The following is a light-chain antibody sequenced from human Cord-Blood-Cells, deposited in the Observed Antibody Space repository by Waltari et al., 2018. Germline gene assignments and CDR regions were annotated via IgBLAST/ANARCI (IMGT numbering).Light chain of an antibody. CDR2: DVS. V-gene: IGLV2-14*03. CDR3: SSYTSSSTRV. J-gene: IGLJ3*02. Sequence: QSARTQPASVSGSPGLSITISCTGTSSDVGGYNYVSWYQQHPGKAPKLMIYDVSNRPSGVSNRFSGSKSGNTASLTISGLQAEDEADYYCSSYTSSSTRVFGGGTKLTVL. CDR1: SSDVGGYNY.